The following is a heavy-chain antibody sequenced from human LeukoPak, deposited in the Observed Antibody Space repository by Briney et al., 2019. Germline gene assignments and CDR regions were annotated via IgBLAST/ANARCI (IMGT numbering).Heavy chain of an antibody. J-gene: IGHJ4*02. CDR3: AKDWSSADSSGYYYLFDY. CDR2: ISGSGDST. Sequence: PGRSLRLSCAASGFTFTTYAMSWVRQAPGKGLEWVSAISGSGDSTYYADSVKGRFTISRDNSKNTLYLQMNSLRAEDTAVYYCAKDWSSADSSGYYYLFDYWGQGTLVTVSS. V-gene: IGHV3-23*01. CDR1: GFTFTTYA. D-gene: IGHD3-22*01.